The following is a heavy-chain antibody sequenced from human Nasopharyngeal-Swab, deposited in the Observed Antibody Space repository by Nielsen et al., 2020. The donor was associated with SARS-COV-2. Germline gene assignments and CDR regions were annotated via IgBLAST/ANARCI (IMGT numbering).Heavy chain of an antibody. CDR2: ISSSSSYT. CDR1: GFTFSDYY. D-gene: IGHD2-21*02. V-gene: IGHV3-11*05. J-gene: IGHJ6*02. CDR3: ARAIVVVTAIRYYYYGMDV. Sequence: GESLKISSAASGFTFSDYYMSWIRQAPGKGLEWVSYISSSSSYTNYADSVKGRFTISRDNAKNSLYLQMNSLRAEDTAVYYCARAIVVVTAIRYYYYGMDVWGQGTTVTVSS.